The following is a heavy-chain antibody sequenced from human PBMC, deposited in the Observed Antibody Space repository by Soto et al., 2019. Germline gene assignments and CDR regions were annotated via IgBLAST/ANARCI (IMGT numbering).Heavy chain of an antibody. V-gene: IGHV4-34*01. Sequence: SETLSLTCAVYGGSFSGYYWSWIRQPPGKGLEWIGEINHSGSTNYNPSLKSRVTISVDTSKNQFSLKLSSVTAVDTAVYYCARVVADCSGGSCYKGDDYWGQGTLVTVSS. J-gene: IGHJ4*02. CDR1: GGSFSGYY. CDR3: ARVVADCSGGSCYKGDDY. CDR2: INHSGST. D-gene: IGHD2-15*01.